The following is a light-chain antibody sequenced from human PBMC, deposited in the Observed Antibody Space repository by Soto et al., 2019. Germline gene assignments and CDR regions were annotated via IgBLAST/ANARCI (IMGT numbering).Light chain of an antibody. CDR1: SSDVGGYNY. Sequence: QSVLTQPASVSGSPGQSITISCTGNSSDVGGYNYVSWYQHHPGKAPKLMIFDVSNRPSGVSNRLSGSKSGNTASLTISGLQPEDEADYYCSSYTTSNTRQIVFGTGTKVTVL. J-gene: IGLJ1*01. CDR2: DVS. V-gene: IGLV2-14*03. CDR3: SSYTTSNTRQIV.